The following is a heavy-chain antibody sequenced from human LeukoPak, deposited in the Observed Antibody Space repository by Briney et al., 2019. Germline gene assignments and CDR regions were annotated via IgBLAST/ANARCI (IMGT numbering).Heavy chain of an antibody. V-gene: IGHV4-39*01. CDR2: IYYSGST. CDR3: ARHYYGSGSQDFDY. D-gene: IGHD3-10*01. J-gene: IGHJ4*02. Sequence: SETLSLTCTVSGGSLSSSSYYWGWIRQPPGKGLEWIGSIYYSGSTYYNPSLKSRVTISVDTSKNQFSLKLSSVTAADPAVYYCARHYYGSGSQDFDYWGQGTLVTVSS. CDR1: GGSLSSSSYY.